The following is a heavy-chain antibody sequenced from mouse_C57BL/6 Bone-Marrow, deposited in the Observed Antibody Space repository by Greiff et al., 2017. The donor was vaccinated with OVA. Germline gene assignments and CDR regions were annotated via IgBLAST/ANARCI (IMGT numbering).Heavy chain of an antibody. CDR1: GYTFTSYW. V-gene: IGHV1-59*01. D-gene: IGHD1-1*01. CDR2: IAPSDSYT. J-gene: IGHJ3*01. CDR3: ASLYYGSSVFAY. Sequence: VQLQQPGAELVRPGTSVKLSCKASGYTFTSYWMHWVKQRPGQGLEWIGVIAPSDSYTNYNQKFKGKATLTVDTSSSTAYMQLSRLTSEASAVYSCASLYYGSSVFAYWGQGTLVTVSA.